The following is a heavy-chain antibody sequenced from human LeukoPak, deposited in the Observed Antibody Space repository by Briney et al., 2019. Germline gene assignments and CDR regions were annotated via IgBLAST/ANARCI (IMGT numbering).Heavy chain of an antibody. Sequence: SETLSLTCTVSGDSISSSSNWWGWIRQPPGKGLEWIGHIKSSGSPNYNPPLKSRVTISVDTSKNQFSLKLSSVTAADTAVYYCGGSYYEPNWFDPWGQGTLVTVSS. J-gene: IGHJ5*02. V-gene: IGHV4-39*01. CDR3: GGSYYEPNWFDP. CDR1: GDSISSSSNW. D-gene: IGHD1-26*01. CDR2: IKSSGSP.